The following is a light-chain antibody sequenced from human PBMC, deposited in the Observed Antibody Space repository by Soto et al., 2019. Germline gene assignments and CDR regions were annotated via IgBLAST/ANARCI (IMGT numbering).Light chain of an antibody. Sequence: DIQMTQSPSSLSASVGDRVTITCRASQSISSYLNWYQQKLGKAPKPLIYAASSLQSGVPSRFSGSGSGTDFTLTISSLQPEDFATYYCQQRYSTPPYTFGQGTKLEIK. J-gene: IGKJ2*01. CDR1: QSISSY. CDR2: AAS. V-gene: IGKV1-39*01. CDR3: QQRYSTPPYT.